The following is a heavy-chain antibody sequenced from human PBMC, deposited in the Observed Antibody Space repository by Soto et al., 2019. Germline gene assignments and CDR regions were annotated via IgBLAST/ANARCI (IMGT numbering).Heavy chain of an antibody. CDR2: IYSGGST. V-gene: IGHV3-53*05. CDR1: GFTVSSNY. Sequence: GGSLRLSCAASGFTVSSNYMSWVRQAPGKGLERVSVIYSGGSTYYADSVKGRFTISRDNSKNTLYLQMNSLRAEDTAVYYCARPLWRNDYNWGYFDLWGRGTLVTVSS. CDR3: ARPLWRNDYNWGYFDL. D-gene: IGHD4-4*01. J-gene: IGHJ2*01.